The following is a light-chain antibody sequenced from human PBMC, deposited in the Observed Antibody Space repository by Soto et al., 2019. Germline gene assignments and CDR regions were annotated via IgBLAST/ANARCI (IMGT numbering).Light chain of an antibody. CDR2: ANT. V-gene: IGLV1-40*01. CDR3: SSYTSSSTSV. J-gene: IGLJ1*01. CDR1: SSNIGAGYD. Sequence: QSVLTQPPSVSGAPGQRVTISCTGSSSNIGAGYDVHWYQQLPGTAPKLLIYANTNRPSGVPGRFSGSKSGNTASLTISGLQAEDEADYYCSSYTSSSTSVFGTGTKVTVL.